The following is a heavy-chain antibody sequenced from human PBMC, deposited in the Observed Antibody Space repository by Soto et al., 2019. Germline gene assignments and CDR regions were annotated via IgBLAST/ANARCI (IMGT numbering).Heavy chain of an antibody. J-gene: IGHJ4*02. Sequence: QITLNESGPTVVRPTETLTLTCRFSGFSLTTSGVGVGWIRQSPGKAPEWLALIYWDDDKRYSESLKSRLTITKDTSKNQVVLTVANLDPTDTATYYCAHRVLRTVFGLVTTTAIYFDFWVQGTPVAVSS. CDR2: IYWDDDK. D-gene: IGHD3-3*01. CDR1: GFSLTTSGVG. CDR3: AHRVLRTVFGLVTTTAIYFDF. V-gene: IGHV2-5*02.